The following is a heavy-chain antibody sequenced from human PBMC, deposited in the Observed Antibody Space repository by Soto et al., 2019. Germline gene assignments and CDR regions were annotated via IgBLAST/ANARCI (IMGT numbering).Heavy chain of an antibody. CDR3: ARGSGSYVYYFDY. D-gene: IGHD1-26*01. Sequence: ASVKVSCKASGYTFTSYAMHWVRQAPGQRLEWMGWINAGNGNTKYSQKFQGRVTITRDTCASTAYMELSSLRSEDTAVYYCARGSGSYVYYFDYWGQGTLFTVSS. CDR2: INAGNGNT. CDR1: GYTFTSYA. V-gene: IGHV1-3*01. J-gene: IGHJ4*02.